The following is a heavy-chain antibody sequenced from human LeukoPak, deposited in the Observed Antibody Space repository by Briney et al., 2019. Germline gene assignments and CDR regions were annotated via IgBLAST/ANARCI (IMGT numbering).Heavy chain of an antibody. CDR2: IKQDGSEK. V-gene: IGHV3-7*01. Sequence: GSLRLSCAASGFTFSSYWMSWVRQAPGKGLEWVANIKQDGSEKYYVDSVKGRFTISRDNAKNSLYLQMNSLRAEDTAVYYCARDRALYYYDSSGSYDAFDIWGQGTMVTVSS. CDR3: ARDRALYYYDSSGSYDAFDI. J-gene: IGHJ3*02. D-gene: IGHD3-22*01. CDR1: GFTFSSYW.